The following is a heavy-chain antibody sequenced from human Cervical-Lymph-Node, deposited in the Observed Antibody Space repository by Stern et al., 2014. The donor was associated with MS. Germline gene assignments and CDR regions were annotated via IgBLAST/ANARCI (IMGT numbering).Heavy chain of an antibody. CDR1: GFSLKNGLMG. CDR2: IFSTYEQ. Sequence: QITLKESGPVVVKPSETLTLTCAVSGFSLKNGLMGVAWIRQPPGKALQWLAHIFSTYEQASNPSLKTRLTISKDTSKRQVVLTMASVDPTDTGTYFCVRITWGEMASNHRADYYYNGMDVWGQGTTVTVSS. J-gene: IGHJ6*02. CDR3: VRITWGEMASNHRADYYYNGMDV. V-gene: IGHV2-26*01. D-gene: IGHD5-24*01.